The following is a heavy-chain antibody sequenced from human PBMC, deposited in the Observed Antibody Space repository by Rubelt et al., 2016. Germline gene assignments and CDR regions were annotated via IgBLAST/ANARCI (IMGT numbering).Heavy chain of an antibody. V-gene: IGHV3-21*01. Sequence: GLEWVSSISSSSSYIYYADSVKGRFTISRDNAKNSLYLQMNSLSAEDTAVYYCTRAADIVASIIGYWGQGTLVTVSS. J-gene: IGHJ4*02. D-gene: IGHD5-12*01. CDR2: ISSSSSYI. CDR3: TRAADIVASIIGY.